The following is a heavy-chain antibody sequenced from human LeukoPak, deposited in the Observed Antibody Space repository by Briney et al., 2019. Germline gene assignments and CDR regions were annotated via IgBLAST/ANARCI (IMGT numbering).Heavy chain of an antibody. CDR1: GYTFSSHD. CDR2: MNPNSGNT. Sequence: SVKVSCKASGYTFSSHDINWVRQATGQGLEWMGWMNPNSGNTGYAQKFQGRVIMTRDTSINTAYLEFYSLRSEDTAVYYCARGYSPTLRTTGNDYWGQGTLVTVSS. V-gene: IGHV1-8*01. CDR3: ARGYSPTLRTTGNDY. D-gene: IGHD1-1*01. J-gene: IGHJ4*02.